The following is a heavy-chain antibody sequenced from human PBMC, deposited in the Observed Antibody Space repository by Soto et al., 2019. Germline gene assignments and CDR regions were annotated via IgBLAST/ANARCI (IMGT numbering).Heavy chain of an antibody. CDR1: GESFSGYY. CDR3: ARYEYGNSLYGVDV. V-gene: IGHV4-34*02. CDR2: VDHRGST. J-gene: IGHJ6*02. Sequence: QVHLQQRGAGLLKPSETLSLNCVVSGESFSGYYWSWIRQTTGMGLEWIGEVDHRGSTTYNPSLKRRASISIDSSKNLFDLELTSVTAADTALYFCARYEYGNSLYGVDVWGQGTRVNVS. D-gene: IGHD1-7*01.